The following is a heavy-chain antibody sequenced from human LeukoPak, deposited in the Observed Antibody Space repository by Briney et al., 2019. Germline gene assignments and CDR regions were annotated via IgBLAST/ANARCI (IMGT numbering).Heavy chain of an antibody. D-gene: IGHD2-2*01. CDR1: GFTFSDAW. CDR3: TTDKKATAYCSSTGCYYYYYMDV. Sequence: GGSLRLSSAASGFTFSDAWMSWVRQAPGKGLEWVGRINSKTEGGTTDYAAPVNGRFIISKDDSKNMLYLQMNSLKTEDTAVYYCTTDKKATAYCSSTGCYYYYYMDVWGKGTTVTVSS. V-gene: IGHV3-15*01. J-gene: IGHJ6*03. CDR2: INSKTEGGTT.